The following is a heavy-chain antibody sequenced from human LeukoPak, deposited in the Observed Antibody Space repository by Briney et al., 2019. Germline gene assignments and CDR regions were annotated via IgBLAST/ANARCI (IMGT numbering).Heavy chain of an antibody. Sequence: GGSLRLSCAASGFTFSSYAMHWVRQAPGKGLEWVAVISYDGSNKYYADSVKGRFTISRDNSKNTLYLQMNSLRAEDTAVYYCARDRYSSGWYDGWFDPWGQGTLVTVSS. D-gene: IGHD6-19*01. CDR3: ARDRYSSGWYDGWFDP. V-gene: IGHV3-30-3*01. J-gene: IGHJ5*02. CDR2: ISYDGSNK. CDR1: GFTFSSYA.